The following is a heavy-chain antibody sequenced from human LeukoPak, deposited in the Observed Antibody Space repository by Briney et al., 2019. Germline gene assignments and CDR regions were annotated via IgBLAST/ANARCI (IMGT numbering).Heavy chain of an antibody. CDR1: GFTFSSYA. Sequence: GGSLRLSCAASGFTFSSYAMSWVRQAPGKGLEWVSAISGSGGSTYYADSVKGRFTISRDNAKNSLYLQMNSLRAEDTAVYYCARTRETYNYDSSGYYYEDYFDYWGQGTLVTVSS. CDR2: ISGSGGST. D-gene: IGHD3-22*01. V-gene: IGHV3-23*01. CDR3: ARTRETYNYDSSGYYYEDYFDY. J-gene: IGHJ4*02.